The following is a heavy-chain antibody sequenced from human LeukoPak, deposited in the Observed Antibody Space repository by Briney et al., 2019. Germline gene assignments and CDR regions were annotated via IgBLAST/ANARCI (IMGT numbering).Heavy chain of an antibody. CDR3: ARGVTIFGVVGYYMDV. V-gene: IGHV4-59*01. D-gene: IGHD3-3*01. Sequence: SETLSLTCTVSGGSISSYYWSWIRQPPGKGLEWFGYIYYSGSTNYNPSLKSRVTISVDTSKNQFSLKLSSVTAADTAVYYCARGVTIFGVVGYYMDVWGKGTTVTVSS. CDR1: GGSISSYY. J-gene: IGHJ6*03. CDR2: IYYSGST.